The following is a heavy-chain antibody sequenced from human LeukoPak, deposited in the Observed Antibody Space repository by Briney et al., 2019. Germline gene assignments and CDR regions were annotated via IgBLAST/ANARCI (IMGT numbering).Heavy chain of an antibody. CDR1: GFTFDDYA. Sequence: QAGRSLRLSCAASGFTFDDYAMHWVRQAPGKGLEWVSGISWNSGSIGYADSVKGRFTISRDNAKNSLYLQMNSLRAEDTALYYCAKDIGGELGLTGYYRGLGAFDIWGQGTVVTVSS. CDR2: ISWNSGSI. D-gene: IGHD3-9*01. CDR3: AKDIGGELGLTGYYRGLGAFDI. J-gene: IGHJ3*02. V-gene: IGHV3-9*01.